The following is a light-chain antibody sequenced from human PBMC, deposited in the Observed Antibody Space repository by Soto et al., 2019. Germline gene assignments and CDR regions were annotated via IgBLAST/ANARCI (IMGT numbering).Light chain of an antibody. V-gene: IGLV2-8*02. CDR2: EVI. J-gene: IGLJ3*02. Sequence: QSALTQPPSASRSPGQSVTISCTGTSSDVGGYNYVSWYQQHPGKAPKLMIYEVIKRPSGVPDRFSGSKSGNTASLTVSGLQAEDEADYYCSSYAGNNNLVFGGGTKLTVL. CDR3: SSYAGNNNLV. CDR1: SSDVGGYNY.